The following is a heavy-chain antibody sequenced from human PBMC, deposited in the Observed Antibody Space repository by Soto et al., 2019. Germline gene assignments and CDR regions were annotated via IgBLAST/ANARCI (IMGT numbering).Heavy chain of an antibody. D-gene: IGHD3-22*01. CDR1: GYSFTSYW. J-gene: IGHJ4*02. V-gene: IGHV5-51*01. CDR3: ERHVFYDSSGYYKYYFDY. Sequence: GESLKISCKGSGYSFTSYWIGCVRQRPGKGLEWMGIIYPGDSDTRYSPSFQGQVTISADKSISTAYLQWSSLKASDTAMYYCERHVFYDSSGYYKYYFDYWGQGTLITVSS. CDR2: IYPGDSDT.